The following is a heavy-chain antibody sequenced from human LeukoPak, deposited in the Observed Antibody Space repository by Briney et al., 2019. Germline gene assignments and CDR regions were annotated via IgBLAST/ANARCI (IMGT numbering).Heavy chain of an antibody. Sequence: SETLSLTCTVSGGSISSGGYYWSWIRQHPGKGLEWIGYIYYSGSTYYNPSLKSRVTISVDTSKNQFSLKLSSATAADTAVYYCARENYYDSSGYTPEFDYWGQGTLVTVSS. V-gene: IGHV4-31*03. D-gene: IGHD3-22*01. CDR1: GGSISSGGYY. CDR3: ARENYYDSSGYTPEFDY. J-gene: IGHJ4*02. CDR2: IYYSGST.